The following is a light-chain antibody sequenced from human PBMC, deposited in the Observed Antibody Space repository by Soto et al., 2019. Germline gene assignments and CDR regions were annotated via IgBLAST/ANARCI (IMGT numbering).Light chain of an antibody. CDR3: ASYTTSSTYV. Sequence: ALTQPASVSGSPGQSIAISCTGTTSDVGGYSYVSWYQQQPGKAPKLVISDVSNRPSGVSDRFSGSKSGNTASLTISGLQTEDEADYYCASYTTSSTYVFGTGTKVTV. CDR1: TSDVGGYSY. CDR2: DVS. J-gene: IGLJ1*01. V-gene: IGLV2-14*01.